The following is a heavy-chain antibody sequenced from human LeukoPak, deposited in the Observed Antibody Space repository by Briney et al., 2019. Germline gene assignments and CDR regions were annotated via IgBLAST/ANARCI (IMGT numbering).Heavy chain of an antibody. Sequence: PSETLSLTCTVSGGSISSYYWSWIRQPPGKGLEWIGSIYHSGSTYYNPSLKSRVTISVDTSKNQFSLKLSSVTAADTAVYYCAREMAIGPFDYWGQGTLVTVSS. D-gene: IGHD5-24*01. J-gene: IGHJ4*02. V-gene: IGHV4-38-2*02. CDR1: GGSISSYY. CDR3: AREMAIGPFDY. CDR2: IYHSGST.